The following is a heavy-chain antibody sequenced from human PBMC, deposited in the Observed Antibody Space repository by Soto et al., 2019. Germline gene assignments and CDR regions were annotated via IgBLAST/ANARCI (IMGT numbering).Heavy chain of an antibody. V-gene: IGHV2-5*01. CDR2: IYWNDDQ. J-gene: IGHJ1*01. CDR1: GFSLSTTGVG. CDR3: AHRLNGYFHH. Sequence: QITLKESGPTLLKPTQTLTLTCTFSGFSLSTTGVGVGWIRQPPGKALHWLALIYWNDDQHYSPSLESKLTITRDTSNNPVVLTMTNMDPVDTATSYCAHRLNGYFHHWGQGPRITVSS.